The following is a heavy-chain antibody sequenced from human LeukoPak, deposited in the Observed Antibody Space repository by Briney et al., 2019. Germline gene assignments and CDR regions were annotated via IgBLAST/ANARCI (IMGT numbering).Heavy chain of an antibody. CDR1: GFTFSSYV. J-gene: IGHJ4*02. CDR3: ATGITGTFGNRDY. D-gene: IGHD1-7*01. CDR2: INSDGSST. V-gene: IGHV3-74*01. Sequence: PGGSLRLPCAASGFTFSSYVMSWVRQAPGKGLVWVSRINSDGSSTSYADSVKGRFTISRDSAKNTLYLQMNSLRAEDTAVYYCATGITGTFGNRDYWGQGTLVTVSS.